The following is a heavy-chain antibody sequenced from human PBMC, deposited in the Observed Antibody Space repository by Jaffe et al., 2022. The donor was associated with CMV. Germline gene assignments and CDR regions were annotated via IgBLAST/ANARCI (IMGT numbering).Heavy chain of an antibody. CDR2: ITSRSNII. J-gene: IGHJ3*02. CDR3: ARDVKARGDAFDI. V-gene: IGHV3-48*02. D-gene: IGHD6-6*01. Sequence: ELQLVESGGGLVQPGGSLRLSCVGSGFAFSTYSMNWVRQAPGKGLEWISFITSRSNIIHYADSVKGRFTIARDNAQNSLYLHMNSLRDEDTAVYYCARDVKARGDAFDIWGQGTVVTVSS. CDR1: GFAFSTYS.